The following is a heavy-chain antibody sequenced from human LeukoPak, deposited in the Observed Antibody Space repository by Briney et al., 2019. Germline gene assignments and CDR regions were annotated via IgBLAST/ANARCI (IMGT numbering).Heavy chain of an antibody. Sequence: GGSLSLSCAASGFTFSSYGMHWVRQAPGKGLEWVAFIRYDGSNKYYADSVKGRFTISRDNAKNSLYLQMNSLRAEDTAVYYCARGRMGYYDSSFYYSPPDAFDIWGQGTMVTVSS. D-gene: IGHD3-22*01. CDR3: ARGRMGYYDSSFYYSPPDAFDI. J-gene: IGHJ3*02. CDR2: IRYDGSNK. V-gene: IGHV3-30*02. CDR1: GFTFSSYG.